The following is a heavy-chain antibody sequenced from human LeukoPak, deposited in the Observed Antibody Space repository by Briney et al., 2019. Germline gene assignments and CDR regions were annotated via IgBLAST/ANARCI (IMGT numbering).Heavy chain of an antibody. J-gene: IGHJ4*02. D-gene: IGHD3-10*01. CDR2: IYYSGST. Sequence: SETLSLTCTVSGGSISSSSYYWGWIRQPPGKGLEWIGSIYYSGSTYYNPSLKSRVTISVDTSKNQFSLKLSSVTAADTAVYYCARRAVKGYGSGSYYNVRYYFDYWGQGTLVTVSS. V-gene: IGHV4-39*07. CDR3: ARRAVKGYGSGSYYNVRYYFDY. CDR1: GGSISSSSYY.